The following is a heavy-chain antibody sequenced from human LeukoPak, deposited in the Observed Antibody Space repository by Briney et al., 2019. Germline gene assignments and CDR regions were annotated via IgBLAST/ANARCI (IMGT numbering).Heavy chain of an antibody. V-gene: IGHV1-46*01. CDR1: GYTFTSYY. CDR3: ARAPKSGSGSLEGSWFDP. J-gene: IGHJ5*02. Sequence: APVKVSCKASGYTFTSYYMHWVRQAPGQGLEWMGIINTSGGSTSYAQKFQGRVTMTRDTSTSTVYMELSSLRSEDTAVYYCARAPKSGSGSLEGSWFDPWGQGTLVTVSS. D-gene: IGHD3-10*01. CDR2: INTSGGST.